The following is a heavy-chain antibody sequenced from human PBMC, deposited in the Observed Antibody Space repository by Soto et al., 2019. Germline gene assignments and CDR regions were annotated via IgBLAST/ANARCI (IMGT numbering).Heavy chain of an antibody. CDR3: ARVYCSGGSCYGWFGP. CDR1: GYTFTSYD. Sequence: GASVKVSCKASGYTFTSYDINWVRQATGQGLEWMGWMNPNSGNTGYAQKFQGRVTMTRNTSISTAYMELSSLRSEDTAVYYCARVYCSGGSCYGWFGPWGQGTLVTVSS. D-gene: IGHD2-15*01. J-gene: IGHJ5*02. V-gene: IGHV1-8*01. CDR2: MNPNSGNT.